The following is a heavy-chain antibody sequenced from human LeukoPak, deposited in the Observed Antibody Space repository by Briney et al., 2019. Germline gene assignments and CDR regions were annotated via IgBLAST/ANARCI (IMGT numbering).Heavy chain of an antibody. CDR2: ITSKSSGEIR. J-gene: IGHJ3*01. CDR1: GLTVTNAW. V-gene: IGHV3-15*01. D-gene: IGHD3/OR15-3a*01. CDR3: ITGFWDRSLFYNGDYAFDV. Sequence: GGSLRLSCVASGLTVTNAWMTWVRQAPGKGLEWVGRITSKSSGEIRVYATPVQGRFTISRDDSKNTVYVQMNSLKTEDTAVYYCITGFWDRSLFYNGDYAFDVWGQGTLVAVSS.